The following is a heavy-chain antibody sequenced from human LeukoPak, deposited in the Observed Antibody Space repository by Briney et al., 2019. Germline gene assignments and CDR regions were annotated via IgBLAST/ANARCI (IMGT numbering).Heavy chain of an antibody. CDR2: ISGSGGST. V-gene: IGHV3-23*01. CDR3: ARDSGTITIFGVVMSAPDY. Sequence: PGGSLRLSCAASGFTFSDYYMSWIRQAPGKGLEWVSAISGSGGSTYYADSVKGRFTISRDNSKNTLYLQMNSLRAEDTAVYYCARDSGTITIFGVVMSAPDYWGQGTLVTVSS. CDR1: GFTFSDYY. D-gene: IGHD3-3*01. J-gene: IGHJ4*02.